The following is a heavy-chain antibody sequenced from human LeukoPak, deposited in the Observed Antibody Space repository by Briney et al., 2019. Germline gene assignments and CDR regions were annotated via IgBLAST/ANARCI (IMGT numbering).Heavy chain of an antibody. J-gene: IGHJ4*02. CDR2: IRYDGINK. CDR1: GFTFGRYG. V-gene: IGHV3-30*02. D-gene: IGHD4-23*01. Sequence: GGSLRLSCAASGFTFGRYGMHWVRQAPGKGLEWVAFIRYDGINKYYADSVRGRFTISRDNSKNTLYLQMNSLRAEDTAVYYCAKDLNSSPDFDYWGQGTLVTVSS. CDR3: AKDLNSSPDFDY.